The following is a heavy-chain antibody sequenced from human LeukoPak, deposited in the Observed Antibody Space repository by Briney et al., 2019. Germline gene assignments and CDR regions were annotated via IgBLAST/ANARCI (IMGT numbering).Heavy chain of an antibody. CDR1: GFTFNDYY. CDR3: ATDGAGFDT. J-gene: IGHJ5*02. V-gene: IGHV3-11*01. CDR2: INIGGTNT. Sequence: GGSLRLSCAASGFTFNDYYMSWIRQAPGKGLEWLSYINIGGTNTHYADCVKGRFTISRDNAKKSLYLEMNNLRAEDTAVYYCATDGAGFDTWGQGVLVTVSS.